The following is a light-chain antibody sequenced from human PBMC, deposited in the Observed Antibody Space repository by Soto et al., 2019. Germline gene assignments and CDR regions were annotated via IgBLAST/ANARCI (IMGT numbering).Light chain of an antibody. Sequence: EIVMTQSPATLSVSPGERATLSCRASQSVSSNLAWYQQKPGQAPRLLIYGASIRSTGSPARFSGSGSGTEFTLTISSLQSEDFAVYYCQQYNNWPLTFGGGTKVEIK. CDR2: GAS. CDR3: QQYNNWPLT. J-gene: IGKJ4*02. CDR1: QSVSSN. V-gene: IGKV3D-15*01.